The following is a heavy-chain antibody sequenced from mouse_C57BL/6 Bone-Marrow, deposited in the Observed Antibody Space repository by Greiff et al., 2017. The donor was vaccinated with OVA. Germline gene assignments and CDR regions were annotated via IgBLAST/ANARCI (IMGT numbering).Heavy chain of an antibody. V-gene: IGHV14-3*01. D-gene: IGHD1-1*01. CDR1: GFNIKNTY. J-gene: IGHJ4*01. CDR3: ARGNFGSSFYAMDY. Sequence: EVQLQQSVAELVRPGASVKLSCTASGFNIKNTYMHWVKQRPEQGLEWIGRIDPANDNTKYGPTFQGKATMTADTSSNTAYLQLSSLSSEDTAVYCCARGNFGSSFYAMDYWGQGTSVTVSS. CDR2: IDPANDNT.